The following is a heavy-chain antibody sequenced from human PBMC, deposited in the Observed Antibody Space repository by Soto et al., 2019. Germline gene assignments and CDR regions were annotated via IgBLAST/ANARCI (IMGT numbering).Heavy chain of an antibody. J-gene: IGHJ5*01. CDR3: AREAPATSAWFDP. V-gene: IGHV3-66*01. D-gene: IGHD2-2*01. CDR1: GFTVRNNY. CDR2: IYTPGTT. Sequence: GGSLRLSCASSGFTVRNNYMNWVRQAPGKGLEWVSIIYTPGTTYYADSVKGRFTISRDNSKNTLYLQMNSLGVEDTAVYYCAREAPATSAWFDPWGKGTLVSVSS.